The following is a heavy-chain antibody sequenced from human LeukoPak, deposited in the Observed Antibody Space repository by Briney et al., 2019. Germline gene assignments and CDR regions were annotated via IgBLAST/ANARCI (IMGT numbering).Heavy chain of an antibody. CDR2: ISYDGSNK. J-gene: IGHJ4*02. CDR3: ARDNSGVY. V-gene: IGHV3-30*03. D-gene: IGHD4-23*01. Sequence: GRSLRLSCAASGFTFSSYGMHWVRQAPGKGLEWVAVISYDGSNKCYADSVKGRFTISRDDSKNTLYLQMNSLRAEDTAVYYCARDNSGVYWGQGTLVTVSS. CDR1: GFTFSSYG.